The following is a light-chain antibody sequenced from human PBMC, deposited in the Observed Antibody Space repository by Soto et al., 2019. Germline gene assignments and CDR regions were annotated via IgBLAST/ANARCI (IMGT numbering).Light chain of an antibody. J-gene: IGKJ1*01. CDR2: AAS. CDR3: LQSYSNPT. Sequence: DVQLTQSPSSLSVFVGDSVTVTCRASQNIITYLHWYHQKPGEAPTLLINAASTLQSGVPSRFSGSGSGTDFTLTINSLQPEDVGTYYCLQSYSNPTFGQGTTVEIK. CDR1: QNIITY. V-gene: IGKV1-39*01.